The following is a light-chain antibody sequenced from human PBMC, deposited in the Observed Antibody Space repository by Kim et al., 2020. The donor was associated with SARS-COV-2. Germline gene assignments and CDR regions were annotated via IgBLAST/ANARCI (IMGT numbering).Light chain of an antibody. CDR1: QGIRND. CDR3: LQHNTYPWT. V-gene: IGKV1-17*01. J-gene: IGKJ1*01. CDR2: AAS. Sequence: ASVGDRVTVTCRASQGIRNDLGWYQQMPGKAPTRLIFAASNLEGGVPSRFSGSGFGTEFTLTISSLQPEDYATYYCLQHNTYPWTFGQGTKVDIK.